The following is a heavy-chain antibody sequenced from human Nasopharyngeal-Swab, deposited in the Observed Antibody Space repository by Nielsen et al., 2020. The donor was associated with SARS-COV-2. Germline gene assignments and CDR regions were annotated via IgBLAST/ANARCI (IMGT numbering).Heavy chain of an antibody. J-gene: IGHJ4*02. V-gene: IGHV3-9*01. Sequence: SLKISCAASGFTFDDYAMHWVRQAPGKGLEWGSCISWNSGRRGYADSVKGRFTISRDNAKNSLYLQMNSLRAEDTALYYCAKIGTGSSGYRYFDYWGQGTLVTVSS. CDR2: ISWNSGRR. CDR3: AKIGTGSSGYRYFDY. D-gene: IGHD3-22*01. CDR1: GFTFDDYA.